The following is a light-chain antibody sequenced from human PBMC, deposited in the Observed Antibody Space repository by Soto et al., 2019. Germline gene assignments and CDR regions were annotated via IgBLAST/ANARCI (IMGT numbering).Light chain of an antibody. J-gene: IGKJ5*01. CDR3: QQRSNWPL. V-gene: IGKV3-11*01. CDR2: GAS. CDR1: QRLSSN. Sequence: EIVLTQSPVTLSVSPGERVTLSCRASQRLSSNLAWYQQRPGQAPRLLIYGASIRATDIPARFIGSGSGTEFTLTISSLEPEDFAVYYCQQRSNWPLFGQGTRLEIK.